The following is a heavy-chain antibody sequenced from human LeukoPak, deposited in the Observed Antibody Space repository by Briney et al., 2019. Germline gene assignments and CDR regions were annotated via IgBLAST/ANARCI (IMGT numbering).Heavy chain of an antibody. J-gene: IGHJ4*01. CDR1: GFTFNTYS. Sequence: GGSVRPSCAASGFTFNTYSMNWVRQAPGKGLEWVSSISGLSTYIYYPDSMKGSFTISRDNAKNSLFLQVSSLRAEDTAVYFCARSAGTGGPNYFDYWGHGTLVTVSS. V-gene: IGHV3-21*04. D-gene: IGHD3/OR15-3a*01. CDR2: ISGLSTYI. CDR3: ARSAGTGGPNYFDY.